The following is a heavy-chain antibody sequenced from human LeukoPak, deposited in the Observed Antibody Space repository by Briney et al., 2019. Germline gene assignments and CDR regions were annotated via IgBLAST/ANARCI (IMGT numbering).Heavy chain of an antibody. Sequence: SQTLSLTCTVSGGSISSGRYYWSWIRQPAGRGLEWIGRVYTNGSTNYNPSLKSRVTISLDTSKNQLSLKLTSVTAADTAVYYCARGFDYWGQGTLVTVSS. CDR3: ARGFDY. CDR2: VYTNGST. V-gene: IGHV4-61*02. J-gene: IGHJ4*02. CDR1: GGSISSGRYY.